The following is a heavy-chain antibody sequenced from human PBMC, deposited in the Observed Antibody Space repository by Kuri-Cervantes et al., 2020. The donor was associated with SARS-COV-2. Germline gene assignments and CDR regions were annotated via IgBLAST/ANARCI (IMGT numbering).Heavy chain of an antibody. CDR3: AKSQFSEWLVRVHDAFDI. D-gene: IGHD6-19*01. CDR1: GFTFSSYA. CDR2: ISYDGSNK. Sequence: GGSLRLSCAASGFTFSSYAMHWVRQAPGKGLEWVAVISYDGSNKYYADSVKGRFTISRDNSKNTLYLQMNSLRAEDTAVYYCAKSQFSEWLVRVHDAFDIWGQGTMVTVSS. V-gene: IGHV3-30-3*02. J-gene: IGHJ3*02.